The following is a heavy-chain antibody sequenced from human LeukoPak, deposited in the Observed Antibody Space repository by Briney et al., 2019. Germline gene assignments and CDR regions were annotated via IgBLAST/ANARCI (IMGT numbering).Heavy chain of an antibody. CDR2: IYYSGST. D-gene: IGHD3-10*01. J-gene: IGHJ4*02. V-gene: IGHV4-59*01. Sequence: SETLSLTCTVSGGSISSYYWSWIRQPPGKGLEWIGYIYYSGSTNYNPSLKSRVTISVDTSKNQFSLKLSSVTAADTAVYYCAGSRFGEFFRGFDYWGQGTLVTVSS. CDR1: GGSISSYY. CDR3: AGSRFGEFFRGFDY.